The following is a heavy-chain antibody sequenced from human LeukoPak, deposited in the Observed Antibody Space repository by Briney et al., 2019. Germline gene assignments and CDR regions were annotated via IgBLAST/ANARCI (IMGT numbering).Heavy chain of an antibody. CDR1: GFTFSNYA. V-gene: IGHV3-23*01. D-gene: IGHD3-9*01. Sequence: GGPLRLSCAASGFTFSNYAMTWLRQAPGKALEGVSDISGSGASTYYADSVRRLLTISRDNSKYTLYLQMNSLRAEDAAVYYCAKARCYDILTGYCPFDYWGQGTLVTVSS. CDR3: AKARCYDILTGYCPFDY. J-gene: IGHJ4*02. CDR2: ISGSGAST.